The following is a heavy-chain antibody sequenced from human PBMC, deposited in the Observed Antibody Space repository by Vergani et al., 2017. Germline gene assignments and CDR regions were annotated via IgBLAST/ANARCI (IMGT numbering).Heavy chain of an antibody. V-gene: IGHV4-30-2*01. CDR2: ISHSGGT. CDR3: ARVEQNNTTSYYNYYYMDV. CDR1: GGSISSGSYS. J-gene: IGHJ6*03. Sequence: QLQLQESGSGLVKPSQTLSLTCAVSGGSISSGSYSWSWIRQPPGKVLEWIVHISHSGGTYYNPSLMSRVTISVDRSKNQFSLSLSSVTAADTAVYYCARVEQNNTTSYYNYYYMDVWGKGTTVSVSS. D-gene: IGHD1/OR15-1a*01.